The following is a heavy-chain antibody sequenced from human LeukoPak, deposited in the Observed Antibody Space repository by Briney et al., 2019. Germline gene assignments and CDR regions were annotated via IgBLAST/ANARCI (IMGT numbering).Heavy chain of an antibody. J-gene: IGHJ4*02. D-gene: IGHD4-23*01. CDR3: ARDLYGGTSATFDY. Sequence: ASVKVSCKASGYTFTGYYMHWVRQAPGQGLEWMGWINPNSGGTYYAQKFQGRVTMASDTSISSAYMELSRLRSDDRAVYYCARDLYGGTSATFDYWGQGTLVTVSS. V-gene: IGHV1-2*02. CDR2: INPNSGGT. CDR1: GYTFTGYY.